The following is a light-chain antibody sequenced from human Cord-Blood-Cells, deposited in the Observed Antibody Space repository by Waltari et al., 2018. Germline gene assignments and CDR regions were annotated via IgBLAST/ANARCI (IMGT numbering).Light chain of an antibody. J-gene: IGLJ1*01. CDR2: EVS. V-gene: IGLV2-23*02. CDR1: SSDVGSYNL. Sequence: QSALTQPAPVSGSPGQSITISCTGTSSDVGSYNLVSWYQRHPGKAPNLMIYEVSKRPSGVSNRFSGSKSGNTASLTISGLQAEDEADYYCCSYAGSSTYVFGTGTKVTVL. CDR3: CSYAGSSTYV.